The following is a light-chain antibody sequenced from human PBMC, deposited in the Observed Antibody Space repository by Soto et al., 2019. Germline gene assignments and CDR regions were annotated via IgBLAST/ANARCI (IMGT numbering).Light chain of an antibody. CDR1: SSNIGTNF. V-gene: IGLV1-47*01. J-gene: IGLJ2*01. Sequence: QSVLTQPPSASGTPGQRVTISCSGGSSNIGTNFVSWYQQLPGTAPKLLIHRNNQRPSGVPDRFSGSRSGTSAPLAISGLRSEDEADYFCAAWDDSLSALVFGGGTKLTVL. CDR2: RNN. CDR3: AAWDDSLSALV.